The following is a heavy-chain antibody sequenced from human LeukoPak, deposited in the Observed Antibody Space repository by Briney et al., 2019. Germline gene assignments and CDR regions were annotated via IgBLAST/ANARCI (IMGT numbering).Heavy chain of an antibody. Sequence: PGGSLRLSCAASGFTFSSYAMSWVCQAPGKGLEWVSAISGSGGSTYYADSVKGRFTISRDNSKNTLYLQMNSLRAEDTAVYYCAKVRAPYSSGWIFDYWGQGTLVTVSS. CDR2: ISGSGGST. CDR3: AKVRAPYSSGWIFDY. V-gene: IGHV3-23*01. CDR1: GFTFSSYA. D-gene: IGHD6-19*01. J-gene: IGHJ4*02.